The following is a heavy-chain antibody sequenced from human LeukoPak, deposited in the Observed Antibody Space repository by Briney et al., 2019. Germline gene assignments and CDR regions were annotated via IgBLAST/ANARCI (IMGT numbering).Heavy chain of an antibody. CDR1: GVTFNKYA. CDR2: ISASGDST. Sequence: GGSLRLSCASSGVTFNKYAMTWVRRAPGKGLEWVSSISASGDSTYCADSVKGRFTISRDNSKNTLYLQMSSLRAEDTAVYYCARDYPTSGIVTIFDYWGQGSLVTVSS. V-gene: IGHV3-23*01. CDR3: ARDYPTSGIVTIFDY. J-gene: IGHJ4*02. D-gene: IGHD1-1*01.